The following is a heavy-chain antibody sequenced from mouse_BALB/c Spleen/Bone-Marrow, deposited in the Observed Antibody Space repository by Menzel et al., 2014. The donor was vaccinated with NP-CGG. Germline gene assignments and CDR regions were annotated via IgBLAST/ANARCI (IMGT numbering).Heavy chain of an antibody. CDR1: GYTFTNYW. CDR3: ARSNYPYAMDY. J-gene: IGHJ4*01. CDR2: TYPGDGDT. D-gene: IGHD2-5*01. Sequence: VQQQQSGAELARPGTSVKLSCKTSGYTFTNYWMQWIKQRPGQGLEWIGTTYPGDGDTRYTQKFKGKATLTADKSSSTAYMQLSSLASEDSAVYYCARSNYPYAMDYWGQGTSVTVSS. V-gene: IGHV1-87*01.